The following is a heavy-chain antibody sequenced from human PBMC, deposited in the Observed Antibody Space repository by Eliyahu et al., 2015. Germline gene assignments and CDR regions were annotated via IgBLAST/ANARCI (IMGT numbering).Heavy chain of an antibody. CDR3: ARGNIAEAGIGDY. CDR2: ISTTGNFI. CDR1: GFXFNTYS. J-gene: IGHJ4*02. V-gene: IGHV3-21*01. D-gene: IGHD6-13*01. Sequence: EVQLVESGGGLVXPGGSLXLSCAXXGFXFNTYSMXWVRQAPGKGLEWVSSISTTGNFISYADSVKGRFTISRDNAKNSLYLQLNSLRAEDSAVYFCARGNIAEAGIGDYWGQGTLVTVSS.